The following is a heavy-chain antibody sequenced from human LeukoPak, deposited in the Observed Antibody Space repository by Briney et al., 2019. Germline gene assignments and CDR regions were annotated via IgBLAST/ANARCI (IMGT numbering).Heavy chain of an antibody. V-gene: IGHV1-2*02. J-gene: IGHJ4*02. CDR1: GYTFTGYY. D-gene: IGHD3-22*01. Sequence: ASVKVSCKASGYTFTGYYMHWVRQAPGQGLEWMGWINPNSGGTNYAQRFQGRVTMTRDTSISTAYMELSRLRSGDTAVYYCARAWGYYDSSGYVDYWGQGTLVTVSS. CDR3: ARAWGYYDSSGYVDY. CDR2: INPNSGGT.